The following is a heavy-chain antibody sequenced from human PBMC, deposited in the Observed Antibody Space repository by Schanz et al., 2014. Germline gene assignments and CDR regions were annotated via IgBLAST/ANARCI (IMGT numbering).Heavy chain of an antibody. J-gene: IGHJ4*02. CDR3: ARSTYDFWSAFDY. Sequence: QVQLQESGPGLVKPSETLSLTCTVSGDSIGTYQWSWIRQPPGKGLEWIGYVYHSGVTTYKSSLKSRVSITFDTKKTQFPLKLNSVTAADTAVYYCARSTYDFWSAFDYWGQGILVAVSS. CDR1: GDSIGTYQ. CDR2: VYHSGVT. V-gene: IGHV4-59*08. D-gene: IGHD3-3*01.